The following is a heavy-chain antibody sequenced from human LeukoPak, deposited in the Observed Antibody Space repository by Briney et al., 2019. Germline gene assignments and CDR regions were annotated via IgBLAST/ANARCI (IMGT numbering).Heavy chain of an antibody. D-gene: IGHD4-17*01. V-gene: IGHV3-23*01. CDR1: GFTFSSYA. J-gene: IGHJ3*02. CDR3: AKPLNDYGDFLGALDI. CDR2: ISGSGGST. Sequence: PGGSLRLSCAASGFTFSSYAMSWVRQAPGKGLEWVSAISGSGGSTYYADSVKGRFTISRDNSKNTLYLQMNSPRAEDTAVYYCAKPLNDYGDFLGALDIWGQGTMVTVSS.